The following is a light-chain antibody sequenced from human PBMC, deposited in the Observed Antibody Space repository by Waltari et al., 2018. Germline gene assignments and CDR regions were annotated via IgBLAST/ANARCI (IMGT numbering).Light chain of an antibody. CDR3: QQYGSSVMYT. CDR2: GAP. V-gene: IGKV3-20*01. CDR1: QRLSKNY. Sequence: VLTQSPVILSLSQGESATLSCRASQRLSKNYLPWYRQKPGRAPTLLIYGAPRRATGIPDRFSGSGSGTDFSLTINRLEPEDFAVYYCQQYGSSVMYTFGQGTKLEIK. J-gene: IGKJ2*01.